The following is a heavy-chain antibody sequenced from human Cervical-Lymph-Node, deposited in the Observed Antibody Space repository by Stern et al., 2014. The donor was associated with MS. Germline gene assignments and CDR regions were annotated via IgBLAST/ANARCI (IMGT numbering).Heavy chain of an antibody. CDR1: GYSFTNYW. CDR2: IYPGDSDT. J-gene: IGHJ6*02. D-gene: IGHD6-13*01. V-gene: IGHV5-51*01. Sequence: VQLQESGAEVKKPGESLKISCKGSGYSFTNYWIGWVRQMPGKGLEWMGVIYPGDSDTRYSPSFQGRVTISADKSISTAYLQWSSLKASDTAMYYCARHRQQTLYGMDVWGQGTTVTVSS. CDR3: ARHRQQTLYGMDV.